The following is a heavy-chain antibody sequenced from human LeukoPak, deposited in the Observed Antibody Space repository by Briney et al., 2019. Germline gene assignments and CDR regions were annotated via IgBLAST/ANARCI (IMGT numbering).Heavy chain of an antibody. CDR3: AKDVWARAAVAGSGLVN. D-gene: IGHD6-19*01. CDR1: GFTFSTYG. Sequence: PGGSLRLSCAASGFTFSTYGMSWVRQAPGKGLEWVSAINGRGGRTYYADSVKGRFTISRDNSKNTLYLQMNSLRAEDTAVYYCAKDVWARAAVAGSGLVNWGQGTLVTVSS. V-gene: IGHV3-23*01. CDR2: INGRGGRT. J-gene: IGHJ4*02.